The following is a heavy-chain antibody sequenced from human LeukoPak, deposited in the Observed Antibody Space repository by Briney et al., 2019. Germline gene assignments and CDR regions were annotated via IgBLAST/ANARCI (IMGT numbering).Heavy chain of an antibody. D-gene: IGHD6-13*01. CDR3: ARYSSSCYALHFDY. CDR2: IYYSGST. Sequence: SETLSFTCTVSGGSISSYYWSWIRQPPGKGLEWIGYIYYSGSTNYNPSLKSRVTISVDTSKNQFSLKLSSVTAADTAVYYCARYSSSCYALHFDYWGQGTLVTVFS. CDR1: GGSISSYY. J-gene: IGHJ4*02. V-gene: IGHV4-59*01.